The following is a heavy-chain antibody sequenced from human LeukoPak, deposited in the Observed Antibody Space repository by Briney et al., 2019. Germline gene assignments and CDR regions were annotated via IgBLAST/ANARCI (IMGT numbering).Heavy chain of an antibody. Sequence: GGSLRLSCAASGFTFSYYAMNWVRQAPGKGLEWVSSISTRSTYIYYADSVKGRFTTSRDNAKNSLYLLMNSLRAEDTAFYYCAINGGGDSGYGNFDYWGQGTLVTVSS. CDR3: AINGGGDSGYGNFDY. V-gene: IGHV3-21*04. J-gene: IGHJ4*02. D-gene: IGHD5-12*01. CDR2: ISTRSTYI. CDR1: GFTFSYYA.